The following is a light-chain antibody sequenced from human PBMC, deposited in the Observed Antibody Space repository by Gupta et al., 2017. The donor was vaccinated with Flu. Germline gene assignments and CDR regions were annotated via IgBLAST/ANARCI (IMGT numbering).Light chain of an antibody. J-gene: IGLJ3*02. Sequence: KGTISCSGSSSKIGSNYVCWYQQLPGTAPNLLIYDNNKRRSGIPDRFSGSKYGTSATLGITGLQTGDGADYYCGAWDSSRSTGVFGAGTKLTVL. V-gene: IGLV1-51*01. CDR3: GAWDSSRSTGV. CDR1: SSKIGSNY. CDR2: DNN.